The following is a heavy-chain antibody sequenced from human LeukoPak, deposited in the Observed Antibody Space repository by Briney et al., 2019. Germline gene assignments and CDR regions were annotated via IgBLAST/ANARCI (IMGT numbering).Heavy chain of an antibody. J-gene: IGHJ4*02. D-gene: IGHD3-22*01. CDR3: AKGIKYYYDSSGIDY. V-gene: IGHV3-9*03. CDR1: GFTFDDCA. CDR2: ISWNSGSI. Sequence: GRSLRLSCAASGFTFDDCAMHWVRQAPGKGLEWVSGISWNSGSIGYADSVKGRFTISRDNAKNSLYLQMNSLRAEDMALYYCAKGIKYYYDSSGIDYWGQGTLVTVSS.